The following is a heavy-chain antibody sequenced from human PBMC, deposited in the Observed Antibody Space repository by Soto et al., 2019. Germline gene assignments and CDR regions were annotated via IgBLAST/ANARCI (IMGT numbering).Heavy chain of an antibody. J-gene: IGHJ5*02. CDR1: EFTFGSYA. V-gene: IGHV3-23*01. CDR2: VSGAGTYT. CDR3: VKYTVTEDLGES. D-gene: IGHD3-16*01. Sequence: EVQLLESGGDVVRPGGSLGFSGAAPEFTFGSYAMGWVRQAPGKGREWVAGVSGAGTYTFYADSVRGRFSISRDNSRDTVDLYMNALRGDDTAVYFCVKYTVTEDLGESWGQGTLVSVSS.